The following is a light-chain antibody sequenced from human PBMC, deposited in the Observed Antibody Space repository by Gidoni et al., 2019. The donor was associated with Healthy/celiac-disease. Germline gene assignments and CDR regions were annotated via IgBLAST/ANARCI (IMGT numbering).Light chain of an antibody. Sequence: DIVMTQSPLSLPVTPGEPASISCRSSQSLLHSNGYNYLDWYLQKPGHSQQLLIYLGSNRASGVPDRFSGSGSGTDFTLKISRVEAEDVGVYYCMQALQTPYTFGQGTKREIK. CDR2: LGS. J-gene: IGKJ2*01. V-gene: IGKV2-28*01. CDR1: QSLLHSNGYNY. CDR3: MQALQTPYT.